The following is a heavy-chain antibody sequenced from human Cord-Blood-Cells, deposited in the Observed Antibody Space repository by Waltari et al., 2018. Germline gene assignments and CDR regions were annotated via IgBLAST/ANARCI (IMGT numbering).Heavy chain of an antibody. D-gene: IGHD6-6*01. Sequence: EVQLVESGGGLVKPGGSLRLSCAASGFTLSNAWMSWVRQAPGKGLEWVGRIKSKTDGETTDYAAPVKGRFTISRDDSTNTLYLQMNSLKTEDTAVFYCTTDPLAARLFDYWGQGTLVTVSS. V-gene: IGHV3-15*01. CDR3: TTDPLAARLFDY. J-gene: IGHJ4*02. CDR1: GFTLSNAW. CDR2: IKSKTDGETT.